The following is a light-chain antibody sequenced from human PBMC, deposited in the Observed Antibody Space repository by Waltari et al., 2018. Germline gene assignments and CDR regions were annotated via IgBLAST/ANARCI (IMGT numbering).Light chain of an antibody. CDR2: WAA. CDR1: QSVLYSSHHKNY. CDR3: QQYYSTPPT. J-gene: IGKJ4*01. V-gene: IGKV4-1*01. Sequence: DIVMTQSPDSLAVSLGERATINCNSSQSVLYSSHHKNYLAWYPQKPGQPPKLVIYWAATRESGVPDRFSGSGSGTDFTLTISSLQAEDVAVYYCQQYYSTPPTFGGGTKVEIK.